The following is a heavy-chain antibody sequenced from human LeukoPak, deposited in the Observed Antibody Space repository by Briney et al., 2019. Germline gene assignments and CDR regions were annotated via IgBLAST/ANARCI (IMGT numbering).Heavy chain of an antibody. V-gene: IGHV3-48*03. CDR3: AREGTKKIAVAGSFDY. Sequence: PGGSLRLSCAASGFTFSSYEMNWVRQAPGKGLEWVSYISSSGSTIYYADSVEGRFTISRDNAKNSLYLQMNSLRAEDTAVYYCAREGTKKIAVAGSFDYWGQGTLVTVSS. CDR2: ISSSGSTI. D-gene: IGHD6-19*01. J-gene: IGHJ4*02. CDR1: GFTFSSYE.